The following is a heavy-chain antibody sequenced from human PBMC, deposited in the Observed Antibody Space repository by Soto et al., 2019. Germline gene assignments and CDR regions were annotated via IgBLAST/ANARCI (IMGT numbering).Heavy chain of an antibody. CDR3: ARHLPRDGYDLCFGY. CDR1: GFTFSNYW. D-gene: IGHD5-12*01. J-gene: IGHJ4*02. CDR2: IKQDGSDK. V-gene: IGHV3-7*01. Sequence: EVQLVESGGGLVQPGGSLRLSCAASGFTFSNYWMSWVRQAPGKGLEWVANIKQDGSDKYYVDSVKGRFTISRDNAKNSLYLQMNSLRVEDTAVYYCARHLPRDGYDLCFGYWGQGTLVTVSS.